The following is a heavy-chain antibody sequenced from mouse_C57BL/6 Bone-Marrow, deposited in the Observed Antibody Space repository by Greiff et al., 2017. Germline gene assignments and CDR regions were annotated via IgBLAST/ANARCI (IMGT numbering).Heavy chain of an antibody. V-gene: IGHV1-81*01. CDR3: ARLGRRWYFDV. D-gene: IGHD4-1*01. CDR2: IYPRSGNT. Sequence: VQVVESGAELARPGASVKLSCKASGYTFTSYGISWVKQRTGQGLEWIGEIYPRSGNTYYNEKFKGKATLTADKSSSTAYMELRSLTSEDSAVYFCARLGRRWYFDVWGTGTTVTVSS. CDR1: GYTFTSYG. J-gene: IGHJ1*03.